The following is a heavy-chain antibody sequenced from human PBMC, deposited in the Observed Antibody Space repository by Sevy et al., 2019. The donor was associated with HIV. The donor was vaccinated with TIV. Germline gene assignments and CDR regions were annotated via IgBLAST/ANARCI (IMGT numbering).Heavy chain of an antibody. CDR2: MNPNSGHT. Sequence: ASVKVSCRASGYAFTDYDITWVRQATGQGLELMGWMNPNSGHTAYTQNFQGRVSTTTDTSISVAYMELSSLRSEDTAVYYSAKLASCGGDCYYFDLWGQGTLVTVSS. J-gene: IGHJ4*02. D-gene: IGHD2-21*02. CDR1: GYAFTDYD. V-gene: IGHV1-8*01. CDR3: AKLASCGGDCYYFDL.